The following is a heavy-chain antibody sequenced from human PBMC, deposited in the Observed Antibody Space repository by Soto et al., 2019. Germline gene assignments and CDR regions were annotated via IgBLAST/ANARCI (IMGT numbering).Heavy chain of an antibody. CDR2: INPNSGGT. D-gene: IGHD2-15*01. V-gene: IGHV1-2*04. CDR3: ARDNCSCVSCYSHARMDV. Sequence: GASVKVSCKASGYTFTGYYIHWVRQAPGQGLEWMGWINPNSGGTSYAQKFQGWVTMTRDTSISTAYMELSRLISDDTAVYYCARDNCSCVSCYSHARMDVWGQGTTVTVSS. J-gene: IGHJ6*02. CDR1: GYTFTGYY.